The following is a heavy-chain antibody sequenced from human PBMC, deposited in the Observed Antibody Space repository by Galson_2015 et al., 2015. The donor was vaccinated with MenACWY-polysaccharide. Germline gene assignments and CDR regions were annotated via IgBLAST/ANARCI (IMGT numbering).Heavy chain of an antibody. CDR1: GFTFPSYA. CDR2: IRSSGTNT. Sequence: LKLSCAASGFTFPSYALSWVRPAPGKGLEWVSAIRSSGTNTYYADSVKGRFTISRDNSKNTLYLQMNSLRAEDTAVYYCAKDSTDFWSVAGRFDHWGQGTLVTVSS. D-gene: IGHD3-3*01. V-gene: IGHV3-23*01. J-gene: IGHJ5*02. CDR3: AKDSTDFWSVAGRFDH.